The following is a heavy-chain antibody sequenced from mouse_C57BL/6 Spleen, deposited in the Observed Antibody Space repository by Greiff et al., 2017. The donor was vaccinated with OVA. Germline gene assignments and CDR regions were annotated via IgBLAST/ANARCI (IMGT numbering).Heavy chain of an antibody. CDR1: GFTFSSYG. J-gene: IGHJ2*01. D-gene: IGHD1-1*01. CDR3: ARQALYYGSSPNYFDY. CDR2: ISSGGSYT. V-gene: IGHV5-6*01. Sequence: EVQGVESGGDLVKPGGSLKLSCAASGFTFSSYGMSWVRQTPDKRLEWVATISSGGSYTYYPDSVKGRFTISRDNAKNTLYLQMSSLKSEDTAMYYCARQALYYGSSPNYFDYWGQGTTLTVSS.